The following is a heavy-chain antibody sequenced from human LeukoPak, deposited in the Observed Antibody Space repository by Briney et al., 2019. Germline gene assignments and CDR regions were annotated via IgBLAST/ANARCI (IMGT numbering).Heavy chain of an antibody. CDR2: VSSGFHA. Sequence: RGSMRLSCTASGFTLGSHDMHWVRQSPGQGLEWVAAVSSGFHAFFADSVQGRFTVSREDARNSLYLQMNSLRAGDTAVYYCVREARGYHYTYFDYWGQGTLVTVSS. V-gene: IGHV3-13*01. CDR1: GFTLGSHD. CDR3: VREARGYHYTYFDY. D-gene: IGHD5-18*01. J-gene: IGHJ4*02.